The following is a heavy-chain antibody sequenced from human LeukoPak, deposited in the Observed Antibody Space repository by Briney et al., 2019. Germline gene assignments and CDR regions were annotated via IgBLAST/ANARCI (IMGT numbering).Heavy chain of an antibody. Sequence: ASVKVSFKASGYTFTSYGISWVRQAPGQGLEWMGWISAYNGNTNYAQKLQGRVTMTTDTSTSTAYMELRSLRSDDTAVYYCARMRWEDRLVYRRFDPWGQGTLVTVSS. CDR1: GYTFTSYG. D-gene: IGHD1-26*01. CDR2: ISAYNGNT. CDR3: ARMRWEDRLVYRRFDP. V-gene: IGHV1-18*01. J-gene: IGHJ5*02.